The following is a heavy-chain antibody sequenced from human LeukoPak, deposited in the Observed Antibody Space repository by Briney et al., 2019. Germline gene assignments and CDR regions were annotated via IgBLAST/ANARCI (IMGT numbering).Heavy chain of an antibody. J-gene: IGHJ6*03. D-gene: IGHD6-19*01. CDR1: GGSISSYY. Sequence: SETLSLTCTVSGGSISSYYWSWIRQPPGKGLEWIGYIHYSGSTSYNPSLKSRVTMSVDTSKNQFSLKLSSVTAADTAVYYCARERRQWLAVVSFTPYYYYYMDVWGKGTTVTISS. CDR3: ARERRQWLAVVSFTPYYYYYMDV. V-gene: IGHV4-59*12. CDR2: IHYSGST.